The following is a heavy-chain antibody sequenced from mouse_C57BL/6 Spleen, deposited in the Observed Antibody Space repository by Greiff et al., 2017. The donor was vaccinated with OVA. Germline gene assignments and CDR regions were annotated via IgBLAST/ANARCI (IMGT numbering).Heavy chain of an antibody. CDR1: GYTFTDYY. V-gene: IGHV1-26*01. J-gene: IGHJ4*01. Sequence: VQLQQSGPELVKPGASVKISCKASGYTFTDYYMNWVKQSHGKSLEWIGDINPNNGGTSYNQKFKGKATLTVDKSSSTAYMELRSLTSEDSAVYYCASTHYSNYYAMDYWGQGTSVTVSS. D-gene: IGHD2-5*01. CDR2: INPNNGGT. CDR3: ASTHYSNYYAMDY.